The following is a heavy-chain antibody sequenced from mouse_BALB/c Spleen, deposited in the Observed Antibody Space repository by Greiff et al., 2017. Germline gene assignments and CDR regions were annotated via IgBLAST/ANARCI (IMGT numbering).Heavy chain of an antibody. D-gene: IGHD1-1*01. CDR3: ARHGDYYGSSPFAY. V-gene: IGHV1-62-2*01. J-gene: IGHJ3*01. CDR1: GYTFTEYI. CDR2: FYPGSGSI. Sequence: VMLVESGAGLVKPGASVKLSCKASGYTFTEYIIHWVKQRSGQGLEWIGWFYPGSGSIKYNEKFKDKAALTADKSSSTVYMELSRLTSEDSAVYFCARHGDYYGSSPFAYWGQGTLVTVSA.